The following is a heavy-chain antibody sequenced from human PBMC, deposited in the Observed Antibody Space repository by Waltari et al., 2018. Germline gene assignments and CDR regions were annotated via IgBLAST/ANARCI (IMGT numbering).Heavy chain of an antibody. Sequence: QVQLQQWGAGLLKPSGTLSLTCAVYGGSFRGYYWSWIRQPPGKGLEWIGKTTDSERTKYNPSLKSRISISVDTSKNQFSLTVFSVTAADAAVYYCARGDGTGKYGYWGQGTRVTVSS. V-gene: IGHV4-34*02. J-gene: IGHJ4*02. CDR1: GGSFRGYY. D-gene: IGHD1-1*01. CDR2: TTDSERT. CDR3: ARGDGTGKYGY.